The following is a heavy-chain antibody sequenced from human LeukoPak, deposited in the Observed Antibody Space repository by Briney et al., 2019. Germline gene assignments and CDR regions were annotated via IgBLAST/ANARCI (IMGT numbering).Heavy chain of an antibody. CDR3: AKDASRGDPVQLERRRYFDY. V-gene: IGHV3-53*01. CDR2: IETGGTT. Sequence: GGSLRLSCAVSGLTVSYNYMGWVRQPPGKGPELVSVIETGGTTYYADSVKGRFTLSRDNSKNTLYLQMNDLRVEDTAVYYCAKDASRGDPVQLERRRYFDYWGQGTLVTVSS. D-gene: IGHD1-1*01. CDR1: GLTVSYNY. J-gene: IGHJ4*02.